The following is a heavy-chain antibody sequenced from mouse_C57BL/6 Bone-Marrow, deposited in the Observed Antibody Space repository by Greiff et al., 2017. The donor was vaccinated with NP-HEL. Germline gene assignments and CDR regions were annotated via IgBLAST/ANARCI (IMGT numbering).Heavy chain of an antibody. CDR3: ARNWDDYFDY. CDR2: IYPGGGYT. Sequence: VQLQQSGAELVRPGTSVKMSCKASGYTFTNYWIGWAKQRPGHGLEWIGDIYPGGGYTNYNEKFKGKATLTADKSSSTAYMQLSSLISEDSAFYYCARNWDDYFDYWGQGTTLTVSS. CDR1: GYTFTNYW. D-gene: IGHD4-1*01. J-gene: IGHJ2*01. V-gene: IGHV1-63*01.